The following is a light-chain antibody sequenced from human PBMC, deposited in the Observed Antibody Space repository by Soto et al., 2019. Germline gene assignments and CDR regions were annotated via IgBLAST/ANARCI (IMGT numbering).Light chain of an antibody. CDR2: DVS. V-gene: IGLV2-23*02. CDR3: CSYAGRSIQV. J-gene: IGLJ3*02. Sequence: QSALTQPASVSGSPGQSITISCTGTISDIGSYKFVSWYQQHPGKAPKLMIYDVSERPSGVSNRFSGFKSGNTASLTISGLQTEDEADYYCCSYAGRSIQVFGGGTKLTVL. CDR1: ISDIGSYKF.